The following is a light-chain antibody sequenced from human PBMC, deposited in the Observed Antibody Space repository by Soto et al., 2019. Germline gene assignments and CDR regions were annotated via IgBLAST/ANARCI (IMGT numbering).Light chain of an antibody. CDR3: QQYGSLSWT. CDR1: QSVSSRN. J-gene: IGKJ1*01. CDR2: GAS. Sequence: EIVLTHSPGTLSLSPGEIATLSCRASQSVSSRNLAWYQQRPGQAPRLLIYGASSRATGIPDRFSGSGSGTDFTLTISRLEPEDFAVYYCQQYGSLSWTFGQGTKVDI. V-gene: IGKV3-20*01.